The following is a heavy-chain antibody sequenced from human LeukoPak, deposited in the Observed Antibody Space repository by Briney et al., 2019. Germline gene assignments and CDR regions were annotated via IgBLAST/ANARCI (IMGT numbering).Heavy chain of an antibody. CDR3: AADKGEAESTSLFDY. D-gene: IGHD3-16*01. CDR2: IVVGSGNT. Sequence: ASVRVSCKASGITFSRSAVQWVRQARGQGLEWIGWIVVGSGNTNYAQNFHERVIITRDMSTSTAYMELSSLRSEDTAVYYCAADKGEAESTSLFDYWGQGTLVTVSS. J-gene: IGHJ4*02. CDR1: GITFSRSA. V-gene: IGHV1-58*01.